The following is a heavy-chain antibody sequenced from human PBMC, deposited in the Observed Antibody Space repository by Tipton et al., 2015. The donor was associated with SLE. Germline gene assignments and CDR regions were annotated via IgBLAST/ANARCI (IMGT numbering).Heavy chain of an antibody. V-gene: IGHV3-23*01. CDR1: GFTFSSYA. CDR2: ISGSGCST. D-gene: IGHD2-2*01. J-gene: IGHJ3*02. CDR3: AKGRMIRVPDAFDI. Sequence: AVSGFTFSSYAMSWVRQAPGKGLEWVSAISGSGCSTYYADSVKGRFTISRDNSKNTLYLQMNSLRAEDTAVYYCAKGRMIRVPDAFDIWGQGTVVTVSS.